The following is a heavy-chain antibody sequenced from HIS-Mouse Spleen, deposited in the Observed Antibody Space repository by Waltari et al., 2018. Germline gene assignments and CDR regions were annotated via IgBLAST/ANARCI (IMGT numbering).Heavy chain of an antibody. Sequence: QLQLQESGPGLVKPSETLSLTCTVSGGSISSSSYYWGWIRQPPGKGLEWVAVISYDGSNKDYADSVKGRFTISRDNSKNTLYLQMNSLRAEDTAVYYCAKDKHHAFDYWGQGTLVTVSS. CDR2: ISYDGSNK. CDR3: AKDKHHAFDY. CDR1: GGSISSSS. V-gene: IGHV3-30*18. J-gene: IGHJ4*02.